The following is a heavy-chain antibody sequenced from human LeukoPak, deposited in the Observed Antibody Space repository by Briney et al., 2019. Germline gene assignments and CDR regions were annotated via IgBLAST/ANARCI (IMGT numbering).Heavy chain of an antibody. CDR2: IYYSGST. V-gene: IGHV4-59*01. Sequence: PSETLSLTCTVSGGPISSYYWSWIRQPPGKGLESIGYIYYSGSTTYNPSLKSRVTISIDTSKNQFSLKLSSVTAADRAVYYCARLAPYSSSWYIDYWGQGTLVTVSS. CDR1: GGPISSYY. D-gene: IGHD6-13*01. J-gene: IGHJ4*02. CDR3: ARLAPYSSSWYIDY.